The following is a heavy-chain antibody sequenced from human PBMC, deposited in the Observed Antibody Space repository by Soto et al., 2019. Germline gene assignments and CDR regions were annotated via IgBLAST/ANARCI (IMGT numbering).Heavy chain of an antibody. V-gene: IGHV1-69*02. D-gene: IGHD6-25*01. CDR3: ASTIAAGSYWYFDL. CDR2: IIPILGIA. Sequence: SVKVSCKASGGTFSSYTISWVRQAPGQGLEWMGRIIPILGIANYAQKFQGRVTITADKSTSTAYMELSSLRSEDTAVYYCASTIAAGSYWYFDLWGRGALVTVSS. CDR1: GGTFSSYT. J-gene: IGHJ2*01.